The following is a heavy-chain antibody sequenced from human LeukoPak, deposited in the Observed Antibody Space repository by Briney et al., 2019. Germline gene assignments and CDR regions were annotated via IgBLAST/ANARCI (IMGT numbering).Heavy chain of an antibody. CDR2: IKQDGSEK. D-gene: IGHD6-19*01. J-gene: IGHJ4*02. CDR3: ARDVGSGWYY. Sequence: GGTLRLSCAASGFTSSSYWMSWVRQAPGKGLEWVANIKQDGSEKYYVDSVKGRFTISRDNAKNSLYLQMNSLRAEDTAVYYCARDVGSGWYYWGQGTLVTVSS. V-gene: IGHV3-7*01. CDR1: GFTSSSYW.